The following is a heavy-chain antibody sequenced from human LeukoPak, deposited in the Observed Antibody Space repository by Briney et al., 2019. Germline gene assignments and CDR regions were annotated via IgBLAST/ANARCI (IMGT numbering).Heavy chain of an antibody. J-gene: IGHJ4*02. CDR2: ISSGSNDI. V-gene: IGHV3-21*01. D-gene: IGHD6-13*01. CDR1: GFTFSSYS. CDR3: ARSIGAAYFDN. Sequence: PGGSLRRSCAGSGFTFSSYSMNWVRQAPGKGLEWVSFISSGSNDIYYADSVKGRFTISRDNAKNSLYLEMNSLRAEDTAVYYCARSIGAAYFDNWGQGTLVTVSS.